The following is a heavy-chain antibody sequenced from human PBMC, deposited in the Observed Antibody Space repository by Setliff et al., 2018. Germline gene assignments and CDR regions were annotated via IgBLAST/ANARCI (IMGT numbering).Heavy chain of an antibody. CDR2: INPNSGGT. CDR3: ARAPSVELVTIRTNSWFTY. CDR1: GYTFTGYY. Sequence: GASVKVSCKASGYTFTGYYMHWVRQAPGQGLEWMGWINPNSGGTNYAQKFQGRVTLTTDTSTSTAYMELRSLTSDDSAFYYCARAPSVELVTIRTNSWFTYWGQGTLVTVSS. J-gene: IGHJ4*02. D-gene: IGHD5-18*01. V-gene: IGHV1-2*02.